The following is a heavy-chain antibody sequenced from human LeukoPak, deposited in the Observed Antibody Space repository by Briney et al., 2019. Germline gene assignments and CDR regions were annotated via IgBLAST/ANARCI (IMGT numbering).Heavy chain of an antibody. CDR1: GGSFSGYY. CDR3: ARGLRRYYYDSSGTGAFDI. J-gene: IGHJ3*02. V-gene: IGHV4-34*01. D-gene: IGHD3-22*01. CDR2: INHSGST. Sequence: SETLSLTCAVYGGSFSGYYWSWIRQPPGKGLEWIGEINHSGSTNYNPSLKSRVTISVDTSKNQFSLTLSSVTAADTAVYYCARGLRRYYYDSSGTGAFDIWGQGTMVTVSS.